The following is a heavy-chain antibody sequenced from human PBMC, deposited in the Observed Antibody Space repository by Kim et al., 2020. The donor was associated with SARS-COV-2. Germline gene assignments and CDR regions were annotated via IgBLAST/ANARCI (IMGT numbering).Heavy chain of an antibody. CDR2: IYYSGST. J-gene: IGHJ3*01. Sequence: SETLSLTCTVSGGSISSSSYYWGWIRQPPGKGLEWIGSIYYSGSTYYNPSLKSRVTISVDTSKNQFSLKLSSVTAADTAVYYCARPLSGSAWGWGQGTMVTVSS. V-gene: IGHV4-39*01. D-gene: IGHD3-10*01. CDR3: ARPLSGSAWG. CDR1: GGSISSSSYY.